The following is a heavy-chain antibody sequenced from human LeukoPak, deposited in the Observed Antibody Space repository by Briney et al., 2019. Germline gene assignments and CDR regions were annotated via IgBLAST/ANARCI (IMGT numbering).Heavy chain of an antibody. CDR1: GFTFSDYY. CDR3: ARHRDSSGYSFDY. CDR2: IYSGGST. Sequence: GGSLRLSCAASGFTFSDYYMSWVRQAPGKGLEWVSVIYSGGSTYYADSVKGRFTISRDNSKNTLYLQMNSLRAEDTAVYYCARHRDSSGYSFDYWGQGTLVTVSS. V-gene: IGHV3-66*04. D-gene: IGHD3-22*01. J-gene: IGHJ4*02.